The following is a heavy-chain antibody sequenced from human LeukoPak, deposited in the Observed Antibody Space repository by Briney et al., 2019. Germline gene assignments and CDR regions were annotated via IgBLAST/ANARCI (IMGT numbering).Heavy chain of an antibody. V-gene: IGHV3-48*01. CDR2: ISSSSSTI. CDR1: GFTFSSYS. CDR3: ARSRGSSGSYPFDY. J-gene: IGHJ4*02. Sequence: GGSLRLSCAASGFTFSSYSMNWVRQAPGKGLEWVSYISSSSSTIYYAGSVKGRFTISRDNAENSLFLQMNSLRAEDTAVYYCARSRGSSGSYPFDYWGQGTLVTVSS. D-gene: IGHD1-26*01.